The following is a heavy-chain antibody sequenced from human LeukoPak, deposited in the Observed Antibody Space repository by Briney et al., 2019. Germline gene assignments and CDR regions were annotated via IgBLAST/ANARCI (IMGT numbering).Heavy chain of an antibody. Sequence: PGGSLRLSCAASGFTFSGYSMNWVRQAPGKRLEWVSYISSSGGAQYYADSVKGRFTISRDNSKNTLYLQMNSLRAEDTAVYYCARGLHYYYYGMDVWGQGTTVTVSS. CDR3: ARGLHYYYYGMDV. CDR2: ISSSGGAQ. V-gene: IGHV3-48*01. J-gene: IGHJ6*02. D-gene: IGHD3-10*01. CDR1: GFTFSGYS.